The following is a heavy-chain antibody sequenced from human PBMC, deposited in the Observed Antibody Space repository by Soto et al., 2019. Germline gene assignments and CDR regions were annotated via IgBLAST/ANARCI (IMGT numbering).Heavy chain of an antibody. CDR2: IYYSGST. Sequence: SETLSLTCTVSGGSISISSYYLGWIRQPPGKGLEWIGSIYYSGSTYYNPSLKSRVTISVDTSKNQFSLKLSSVTAADTAVYYCARLRITMIVVVITTSHFDYWGQGTLVPVSS. CDR3: ARLRITMIVVVITTSHFDY. V-gene: IGHV4-39*01. D-gene: IGHD3-22*01. J-gene: IGHJ4*02. CDR1: GGSISISSYY.